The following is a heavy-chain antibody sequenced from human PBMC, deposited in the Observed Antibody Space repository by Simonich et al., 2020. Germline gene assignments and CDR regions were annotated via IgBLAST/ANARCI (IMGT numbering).Heavy chain of an antibody. Sequence: QVQLQESGPGLVKPSETLSLTCAVSGYSISSGYYWGWIRQPPGKGLEWIGSIYHSGSTNYNPSLKSRVTISVATSKNQFSLKLSSVTAADTAVYYCARVGYSNYYYYGMDVWGQGTTVTVSS. CDR2: IYHSGST. J-gene: IGHJ6*02. D-gene: IGHD6-13*01. V-gene: IGHV4-38-2*01. CDR3: ARVGYSNYYYYGMDV. CDR1: GYSISSGYY.